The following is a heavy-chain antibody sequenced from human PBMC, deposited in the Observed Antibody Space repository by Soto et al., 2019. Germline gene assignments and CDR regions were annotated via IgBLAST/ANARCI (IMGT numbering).Heavy chain of an antibody. CDR2: ISGTGGST. V-gene: IGHV3-23*01. J-gene: IGHJ4*02. D-gene: IGHD2-15*01. CDR3: AKDLCSGGSCHPTYFDY. CDR1: GFTFSSYA. Sequence: GGSLRLSCAASGFTFSSYAMSWVRQAPGKGLEWVSAISGTGGSTYYADSVKGRFTISRDNSKNTLYLQMNSLRAEDTAVYYCAKDLCSGGSCHPTYFDYWGQGTLVTVSS.